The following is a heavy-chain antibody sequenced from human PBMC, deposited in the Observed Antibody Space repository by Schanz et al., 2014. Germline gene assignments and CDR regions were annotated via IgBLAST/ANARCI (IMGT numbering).Heavy chain of an antibody. D-gene: IGHD3-22*01. Sequence: QVQLVQSGAEVKKPGASVKVSCKASGGTFSSDTFSWVRQAPGQGLEWMGRIVPIAGITNYAQRFQGRVTITADKSSDTAYMELSSLRSEDTAVYYCAREVGLYDRGWFGPWGQGTLVTVSS. J-gene: IGHJ5*02. CDR3: AREVGLYDRGWFGP. CDR1: GGTFSSDT. CDR2: IVPIAGIT. V-gene: IGHV1-69*04.